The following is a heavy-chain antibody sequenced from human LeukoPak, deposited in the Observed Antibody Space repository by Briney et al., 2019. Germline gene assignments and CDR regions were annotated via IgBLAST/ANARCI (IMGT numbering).Heavy chain of an antibody. Sequence: SETLSLTCTVSGDSISSSSADWGWLRQPPGKELEGIGSIYYSGSTYYNPSLNSRVTISVDTSKNQFSLKLSSVTAADTAVYYCARDYLGGNPDAFDIWGQGTMVTVSS. J-gene: IGHJ3*02. CDR1: GDSISSSSAD. CDR3: ARDYLGGNPDAFDI. D-gene: IGHD4-23*01. CDR2: IYYSGST. V-gene: IGHV4-39*07.